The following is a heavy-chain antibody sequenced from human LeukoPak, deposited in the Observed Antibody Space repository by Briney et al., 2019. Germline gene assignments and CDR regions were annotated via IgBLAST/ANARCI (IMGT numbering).Heavy chain of an antibody. CDR1: GFTFSSYA. V-gene: IGHV3-23*01. CDR2: ISGSGGST. D-gene: IGHD5-18*01. Sequence: GGSLRLSCAASGFTFSSYAMSWVRQAPGKGLEWVSAISGSGGSTYYADSVKGRLTISRDNSKNTLYLQMNSLRAEDTAVYHCAKDRSYGLFDPWGQGTLVTVSS. J-gene: IGHJ5*02. CDR3: AKDRSYGLFDP.